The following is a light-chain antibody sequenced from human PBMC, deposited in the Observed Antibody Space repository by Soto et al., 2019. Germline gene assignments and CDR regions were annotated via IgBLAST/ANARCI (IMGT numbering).Light chain of an antibody. CDR1: QSVGSN. CDR3: QQYKNWPIT. CDR2: AAS. J-gene: IGKJ5*01. V-gene: IGKV3D-15*01. Sequence: EIVMTQSPATLSVSPWERAALSCRASQSVGSNLAWYQQKPGQAPRLLIYAASTRATGVPTRFSGSGSGTEFTLTISSLQSEDFAVYYCQQYKNWPITFGQGTRLEIK.